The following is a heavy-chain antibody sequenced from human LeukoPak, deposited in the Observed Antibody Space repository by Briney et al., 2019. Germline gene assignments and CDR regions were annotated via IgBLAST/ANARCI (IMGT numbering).Heavy chain of an antibody. Sequence: PSETLSLTCTVSGCSISSGYYWGWIRQPPGKGLEWIGSIYHSGSTYYNPSLKSRVTISVDTSKNQFSLKLSSVTAADTAVYYCARVVGSSTPLSMDVWGKGTTVTVSS. D-gene: IGHD2-2*01. J-gene: IGHJ6*03. CDR3: ARVVGSSTPLSMDV. CDR1: GCSISSGYY. V-gene: IGHV4-38-2*02. CDR2: IYHSGST.